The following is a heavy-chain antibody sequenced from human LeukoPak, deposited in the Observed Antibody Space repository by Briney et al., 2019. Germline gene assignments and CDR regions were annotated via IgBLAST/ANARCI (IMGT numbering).Heavy chain of an antibody. CDR3: ARLKYGSPQH. CDR2: IKQDGSEE. V-gene: IGHV3-7*03. Sequence: GGSLRLSCVASGFTISSYWMHWVRQAPGKGLEWVANIKQDGSEEYYVDSVKGRFTISRDNAKNSLYLQMNSLTAEDTAVYYCARLKYGSPQHWGQGTLVTVSS. J-gene: IGHJ1*01. D-gene: IGHD1-26*01. CDR1: GFTISSYW.